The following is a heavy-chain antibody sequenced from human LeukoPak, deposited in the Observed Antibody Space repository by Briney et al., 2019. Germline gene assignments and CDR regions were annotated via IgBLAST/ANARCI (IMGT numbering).Heavy chain of an antibody. CDR2: ISSSSRYT. J-gene: IGHJ4*02. D-gene: IGHD2/OR15-2a*01. V-gene: IGHV3-21*01. CDR3: VRENWELSGGFDY. Sequence: GGSLRLSCAASGFTFSTYSIICFLQPPGRELDWVSSISSSSRYTYYTASVKGRFTISRNNAKNSLYLQMNSLTAEDTAVYYCVRENWELSGGFDYWGQGTLVTVSS. CDR1: GFTFSTYS.